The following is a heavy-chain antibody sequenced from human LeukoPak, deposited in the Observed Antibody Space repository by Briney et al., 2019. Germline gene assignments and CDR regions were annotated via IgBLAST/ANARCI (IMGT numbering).Heavy chain of an antibody. V-gene: IGHV4-59*08. CDR2: IYYTGST. Sequence: ASETLSLTCTVPGDSITSYYWNWIRQPPGKGLEWIGYIYYTGSTNSNPSLKSRLTISLDTSKKHFSLKLSSVTAADTAIYYCASSYFYDGNRYFDYWGQGALVTVSS. J-gene: IGHJ4*02. D-gene: IGHD3-22*01. CDR1: GDSITSYY. CDR3: ASSYFYDGNRYFDY.